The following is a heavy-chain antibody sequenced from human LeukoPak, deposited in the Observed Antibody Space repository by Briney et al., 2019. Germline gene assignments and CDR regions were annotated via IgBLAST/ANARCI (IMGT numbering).Heavy chain of an antibody. J-gene: IGHJ4*02. V-gene: IGHV1-8*01. CDR3: ARPLSFYGSGSYDY. Sequence: ASVKVSCKASGYTFTSYDINWVRQATGQGLEWMGWMNPNSGNTGYAQKFQGRVTMTRNTSISTAYMELSSLRSEDTAVYYCARPLSFYGSGSYDYWGQGTLVTASS. D-gene: IGHD3-10*01. CDR2: MNPNSGNT. CDR1: GYTFTSYD.